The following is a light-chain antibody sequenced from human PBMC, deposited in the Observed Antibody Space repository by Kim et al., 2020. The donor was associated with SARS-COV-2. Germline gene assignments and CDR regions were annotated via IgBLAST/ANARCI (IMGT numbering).Light chain of an antibody. Sequence: EIVITQSPGTLSVSPGERATLSCRASQSVGTNLAWYQHKPGQPPRLLIYGASTRAPGVPGRFSGTGSGTDFTLTVSSLQSEDFAVYYCHQYNDWPPGDTFGQGTKLEI. CDR2: GAS. V-gene: IGKV3-15*01. CDR1: QSVGTN. CDR3: HQYNDWPPGDT. J-gene: IGKJ2*01.